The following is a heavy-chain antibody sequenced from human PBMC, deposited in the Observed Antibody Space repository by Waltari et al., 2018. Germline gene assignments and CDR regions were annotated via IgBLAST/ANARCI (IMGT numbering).Heavy chain of an antibody. D-gene: IGHD2-8*02. CDR1: GGSFSGYY. Sequence: QVQLQQWGAGLLQPSETLSLTCAVYGGSFSGYYWGWIRQSPEKGLGWIGEINNAGNRNDNPSLRSRVTMLVDTSRSQFTMKLSSMTAADTALYYCVRLEDCTGPGGNCYSGDSFALDVWGQGTTVTVSS. CDR2: INNAGNR. CDR3: VRLEDCTGPGGNCYSGDSFALDV. V-gene: IGHV4-34*02. J-gene: IGHJ6*02.